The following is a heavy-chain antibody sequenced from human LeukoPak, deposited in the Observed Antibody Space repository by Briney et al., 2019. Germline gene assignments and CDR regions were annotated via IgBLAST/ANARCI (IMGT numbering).Heavy chain of an antibody. CDR3: AKDSYSGSYTPLGGVRARDDAFDI. CDR1: GFTFSSYG. J-gene: IGHJ3*02. Sequence: GRSLRLSCAASGFTFSSYGMHWVRQAPGKGLEWVAVISYDGSNKYYADSVKGRFTISRDNSKNTLYLQMNSLRAEDTAVYYCAKDSYSGSYTPLGGVRARDDAFDIWGQGTMVTVSS. D-gene: IGHD1-26*01. V-gene: IGHV3-30*18. CDR2: ISYDGSNK.